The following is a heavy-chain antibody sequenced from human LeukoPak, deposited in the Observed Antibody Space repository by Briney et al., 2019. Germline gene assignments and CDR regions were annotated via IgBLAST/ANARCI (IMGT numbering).Heavy chain of an antibody. Sequence: GGSLRLSCAASGFTFSSYEMNWVRQAPGKGLEWVSYISSSGSTIYYADSVKGRFTISRDNAKDSLYLQMNSLRAEDTAVYYCARVSSSSWHFDYGGQVTLVTVSS. CDR2: ISSSGSTI. D-gene: IGHD6-13*01. J-gene: IGHJ4*02. CDR3: ARVSSSSWHFDY. CDR1: GFTFSSYE. V-gene: IGHV3-48*03.